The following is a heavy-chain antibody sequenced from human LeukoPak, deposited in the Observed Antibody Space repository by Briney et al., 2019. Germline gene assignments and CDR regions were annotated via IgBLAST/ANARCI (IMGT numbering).Heavy chain of an antibody. CDR1: GYTFTSYD. CDR3: ARGLTGYYGGAFDI. D-gene: IGHD3-9*01. CDR2: MNPNSGNT. Sequence: GASVKVSCKASGYTFTSYDINWVRQATGQGLEWMGWMNPNSGNTGYAQKFQGRVTMTRNTSISTAYMELSSLRSGDTAVYYCARGLTGYYGGAFDIWGQGTMVTVSS. V-gene: IGHV1-8*01. J-gene: IGHJ3*02.